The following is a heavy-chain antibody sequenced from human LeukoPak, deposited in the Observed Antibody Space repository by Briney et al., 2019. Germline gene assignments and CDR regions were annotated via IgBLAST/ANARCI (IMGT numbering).Heavy chain of an antibody. CDR3: AKDQRAWLLNYGFDY. V-gene: IGHV3-23*01. D-gene: IGHD3-22*01. CDR2: ISGSGGST. CDR1: GFTFTSYS. Sequence: GSLRLSCAASGFTFTSYSMNWVRQAPGKGLEWVSAISGSGGSTYYADSVKGRFTISRDNSKNTLYLQMNSLRAEDTAVYYRAKDQRAWLLNYGFDYWGQGTLVTVSS. J-gene: IGHJ4*02.